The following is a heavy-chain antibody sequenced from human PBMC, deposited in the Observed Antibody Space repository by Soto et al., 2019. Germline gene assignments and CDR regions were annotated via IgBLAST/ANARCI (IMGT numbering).Heavy chain of an antibody. V-gene: IGHV4-4*02. CDR3: ARVSWNYGANWFDP. J-gene: IGHJ5*02. CDR1: GASISSNNL. D-gene: IGHD1-7*01. CDR2: MYHSGST. Sequence: SETLSLTCAVSGASISSNNLWSCVRQPPGKGLEWIGEMYHSGSTNYNPSLKSRVTISVDKSKNQFSLKLSSVTAADTAVYHCARVSWNYGANWFDPWGQGTLVTVYS.